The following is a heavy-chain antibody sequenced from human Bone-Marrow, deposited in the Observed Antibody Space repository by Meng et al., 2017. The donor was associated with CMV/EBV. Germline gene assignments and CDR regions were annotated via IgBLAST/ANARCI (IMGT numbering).Heavy chain of an antibody. D-gene: IGHD6-13*01. V-gene: IGHV3-30*02. Sequence: GGSLRLSCAASGFTFSSYGMHWVRQAPGKGLEWVAFIRYDGSNKYYADSVKGRFTISRDNSKNTLYLQMNSLRAEDTAVYYCANPASSSWPNWFAPRGQGHLVNVSS. J-gene: IGHJ5*02. CDR2: IRYDGSNK. CDR3: ANPASSSWPNWFAP. CDR1: GFTFSSYG.